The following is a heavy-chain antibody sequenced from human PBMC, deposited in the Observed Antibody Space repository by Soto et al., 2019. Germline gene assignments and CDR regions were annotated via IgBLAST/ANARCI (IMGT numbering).Heavy chain of an antibody. D-gene: IGHD6-13*01. CDR1: GFTFSSYA. J-gene: IGHJ4*02. Sequence: GGSLRLSCAASGFTFSSYAMSWVRQAPVKGLEWVSAISGSGGSTYYADSVKGRFTISRDNSKNTLYLQMNSLRAEDTAVYYCAKDRSIAMIGSVTYYFDYWGQGTLVTVSS. V-gene: IGHV3-23*01. CDR3: AKDRSIAMIGSVTYYFDY. CDR2: ISGSGGST.